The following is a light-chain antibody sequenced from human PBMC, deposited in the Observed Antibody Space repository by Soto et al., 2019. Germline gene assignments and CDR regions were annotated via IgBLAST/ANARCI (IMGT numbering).Light chain of an antibody. CDR3: QQYNNWPRT. V-gene: IGKV3-15*01. J-gene: IGKJ1*01. CDR2: GAS. CDR1: QRFSTN. Sequence: EIVLTQSPDTLSLSPGERATLTCRASQRFSTNLAWYHQKPGQVPRVLIYGASTRATEIPARFSGSGSGTEFTLTIDSLQSEDFAVYYCQQYNNWPRTFGQGTKVDIK.